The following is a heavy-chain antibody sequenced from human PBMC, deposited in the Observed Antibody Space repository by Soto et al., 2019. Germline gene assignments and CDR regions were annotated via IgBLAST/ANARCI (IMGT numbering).Heavy chain of an antibody. D-gene: IGHD2-15*01. CDR3: ARGGVYCSGGSCPDNWFVP. CDR2: ISAYNGNT. V-gene: IGHV1-18*01. J-gene: IGHJ5*02. CDR1: GYTFTNYG. Sequence: QAQLVQSGAEVKKPGASVKVSCKASGYTFTNYGISWVRQAPGQWLEWRGWISAYNGNTKYAQKFQGRVTMITDTSTSIAYMELRSLRSDDTAVYYCARGGVYCSGGSCPDNWFVPLGQGTMVTVSS.